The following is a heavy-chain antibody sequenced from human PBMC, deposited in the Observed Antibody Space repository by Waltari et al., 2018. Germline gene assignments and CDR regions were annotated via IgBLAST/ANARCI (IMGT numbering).Heavy chain of an antibody. CDR3: ARLRASRYYGSGSYFDAFDI. CDR1: GYTFTSYG. V-gene: IGHV1-18*01. D-gene: IGHD3-10*01. CDR2: ISAYNGNT. J-gene: IGHJ3*02. Sequence: QVQLVQSGAEVKKPGASVKVSCKASGYTFTSYGISWVRQAPGQGLEWMGWISAYNGNTNYAQKRQGRVTMTTDQSTSTAYMELRSLRSDDTAVYYCARLRASRYYGSGSYFDAFDIWGQGTMVTVSS.